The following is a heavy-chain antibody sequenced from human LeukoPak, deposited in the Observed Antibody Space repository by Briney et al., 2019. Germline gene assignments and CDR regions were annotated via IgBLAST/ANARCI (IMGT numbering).Heavy chain of an antibody. V-gene: IGHV1-3*01. J-gene: IGHJ6*02. CDR3: ARDSWESYYYGMDV. D-gene: IGHD1-26*01. CDR2: INAGNGNT. CDR1: GYTSTSYA. Sequence: GASVKVSCKASGYTSTSYAMHWVRQAPGQRLEWMGWINAGNGNTKYSQKFQGRVTITRDTSASTAYMELSSLRSEDTAVYYCARDSWESYYYGMDVWGQGTTVTVSS.